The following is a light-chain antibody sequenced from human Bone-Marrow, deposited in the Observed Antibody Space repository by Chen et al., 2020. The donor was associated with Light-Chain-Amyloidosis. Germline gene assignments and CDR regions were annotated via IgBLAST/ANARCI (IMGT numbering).Light chain of an antibody. Sequence: NFMLTQPHSVSESPGKTVIISCTRSRGSIATNYVPWYQPRPGSSPATVIYEDDQRPSGVPVRFAGSIDSSSNSASLTISGLKTEDEADYYCQSYQGSSQGVFGGGTKLTVL. J-gene: IGLJ3*02. CDR3: QSYQGSSQGV. CDR2: EDD. V-gene: IGLV6-57*01. CDR1: RGSIATNY.